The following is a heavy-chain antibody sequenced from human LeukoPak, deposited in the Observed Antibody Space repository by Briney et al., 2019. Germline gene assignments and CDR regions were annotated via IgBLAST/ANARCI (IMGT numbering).Heavy chain of an antibody. CDR3: TTDVQERLGFLDY. D-gene: IGHD3-10*01. CDR1: GFTFSNAW. CDR2: IKSKSDGGTT. Sequence: GGSLRLSCAASGFTFSNAWMNWVRQAPGKGLEWVGRIKSKSDGGTTDYAAPVKGRFTISRDDSKNTLYLQMNSLKTEDTAVFYCTTDVQERLGFLDYWGQGTLVTVSS. V-gene: IGHV3-15*01. J-gene: IGHJ4*02.